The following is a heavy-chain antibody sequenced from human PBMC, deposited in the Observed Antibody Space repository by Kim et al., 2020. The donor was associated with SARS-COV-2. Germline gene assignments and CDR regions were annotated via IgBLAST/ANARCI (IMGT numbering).Heavy chain of an antibody. V-gene: IGHV3-30*07. Sequence: DAVKSPFTITRDNSKNTLYLQSNSLRAEDTAVYYGARVRWFGESDVFDPWGQGTLVTVSS. J-gene: IGHJ5*02. CDR3: ARVRWFGESDVFDP. D-gene: IGHD3-10*01.